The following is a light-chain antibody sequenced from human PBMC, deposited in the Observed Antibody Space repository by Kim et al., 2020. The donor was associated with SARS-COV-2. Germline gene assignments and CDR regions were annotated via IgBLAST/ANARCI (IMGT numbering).Light chain of an antibody. Sequence: LSPGERAHRSCRASHIVSTNYLAWYQQNPGQAPSLLIYGASNRATGFPDRFTGSGSGTDFTLTINRVEPEDFAVYYCQHYGTSPYSFGQGTKLEI. V-gene: IGKV3-20*01. CDR3: QHYGTSPYS. CDR2: GAS. J-gene: IGKJ2*03. CDR1: HIVSTNY.